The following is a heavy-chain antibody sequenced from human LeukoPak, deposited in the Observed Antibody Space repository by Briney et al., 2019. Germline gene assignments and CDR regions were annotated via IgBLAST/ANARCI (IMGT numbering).Heavy chain of an antibody. CDR3: AKTTYYDILTGYQRTLYFDY. J-gene: IGHJ4*02. Sequence: GGSLRLSCAASGFTFRTFGMHWGRQAPGKGLEWGAFIRDDGADKFYADSVKGRFTISRDNSKNTAYLQMNSLRAGEPAVYYCAKTTYYDILTGYQRTLYFDYWGQGTLVTVSS. CDR2: IRDDGADK. D-gene: IGHD3-9*01. V-gene: IGHV3-30*02. CDR1: GFTFRTFG.